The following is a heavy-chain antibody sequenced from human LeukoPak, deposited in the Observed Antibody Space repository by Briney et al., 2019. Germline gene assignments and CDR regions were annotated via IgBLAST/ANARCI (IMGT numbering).Heavy chain of an antibody. V-gene: IGHV3-23*01. D-gene: IGHD6-19*01. Sequence: GGSLRLSCADSGFTFSSYAMSWVRQAPGKGLEWVSGTSGSGGTTYHADSVKGRFTISRDNSKNTLYLQMSSRRAEDTAVYYCAKVSSSGWYARFDFWGQGTLVTVSS. CDR1: GFTFSSYA. CDR2: TSGSGGTT. CDR3: AKVSSSGWYARFDF. J-gene: IGHJ4*02.